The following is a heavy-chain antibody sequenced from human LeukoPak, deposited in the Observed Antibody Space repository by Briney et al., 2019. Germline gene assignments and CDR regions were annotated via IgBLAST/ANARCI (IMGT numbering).Heavy chain of an antibody. V-gene: IGHV1-58*01. CDR2: IVVGSGNT. CDR3: AADSGSCLDAFDI. D-gene: IGHD1-26*01. J-gene: IGHJ3*02. Sequence: SVKVSCKASGFTFTSSAVQWVRQARGQRLEGIGWIVVGSGNTNYAQKFQERVTITRDMSTSTAYMELSSLRSEDTAVYYCAADSGSCLDAFDIWGQGTMVTVSS. CDR1: GFTFTSSA.